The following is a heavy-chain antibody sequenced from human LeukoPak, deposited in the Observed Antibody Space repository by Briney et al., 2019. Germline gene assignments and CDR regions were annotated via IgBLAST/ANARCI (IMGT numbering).Heavy chain of an antibody. CDR1: GYTFTSYG. V-gene: IGHV1-18*01. CDR3: ARDLSETYYYDSSTDY. Sequence: GASVKVSCKASGYTFTSYGISWVRQAPGQGLEWMGWISAYNVNTNYAQKLQGRVTMTTDTSTSTAYMELRSLRSDDTAVYYCARDLSETYYYDSSTDYWGQGTLVTVSS. D-gene: IGHD3-22*01. J-gene: IGHJ4*02. CDR2: ISAYNVNT.